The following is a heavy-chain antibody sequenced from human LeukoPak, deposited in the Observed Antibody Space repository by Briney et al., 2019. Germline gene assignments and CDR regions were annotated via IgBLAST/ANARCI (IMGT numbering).Heavy chain of an antibody. CDR1: GFTFSSYA. D-gene: IGHD3-10*01. CDR2: ISGSGGST. J-gene: IGHJ6*03. CDR3: AKAKSLLWFGEYSYYYYYMDV. V-gene: IGHV3-23*01. Sequence: GGSLRLSCAASGFTFSSYAMSWVRRAPGKGLEWVSAISGSGGSTYYADSVKGRFTISRDNSKNTLYLQMNSLRAEDTAVYYCAKAKSLLWFGEYSYYYYYMDVWGKGTTVTISS.